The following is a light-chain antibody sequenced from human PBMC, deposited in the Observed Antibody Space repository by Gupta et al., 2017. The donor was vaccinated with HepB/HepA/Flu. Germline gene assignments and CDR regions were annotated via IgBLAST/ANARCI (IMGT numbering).Light chain of an antibody. Sequence: DVVMTQSPLPLPVTLGRPAFIPCRSSQSIVYRNGNTYLNWFQQRPGQSPRRLIYQVSNRDSGVPDRFSGSGSGTDFALKISRVEAEDVGIYYCMQGTNWPWTFGQGTKVEIK. CDR1: QSIVYRNGNTY. V-gene: IGKV2-30*01. J-gene: IGKJ1*01. CDR3: MQGTNWPWT. CDR2: QVS.